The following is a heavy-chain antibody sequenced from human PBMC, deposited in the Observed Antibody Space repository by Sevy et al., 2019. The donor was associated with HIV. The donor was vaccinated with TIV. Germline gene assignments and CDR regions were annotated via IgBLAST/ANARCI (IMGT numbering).Heavy chain of an antibody. CDR3: AKAVADSNYYYGLDV. D-gene: IGHD6-19*01. CDR2: IWFDGSNK. V-gene: IGHV3-33*08. CDR1: GFTFSNYA. Sequence: GGSLRLSCVASGFTFSNYAMSWVRQAPGKGLEWVALIWFDGSNKYYADSVKGRFTISRDNSKNTLYLQMNSLRAEDTAVYYCAKAVADSNYYYGLDVWGQGTMVTVSS. J-gene: IGHJ6*02.